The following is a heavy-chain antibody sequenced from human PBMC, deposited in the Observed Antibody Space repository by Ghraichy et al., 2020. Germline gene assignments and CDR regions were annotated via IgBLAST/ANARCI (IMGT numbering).Heavy chain of an antibody. V-gene: IGHV4-59*01. Sequence: SETLSLTCTVSGGSISSYYWSWIRQPPGKGLEWIGYIYYSGSTNYNPSLKSRVTISVDTSKNQFSLKLSSVTAADTAVYYCARSIAAARDNWFDPWGQGTLVTVSS. CDR3: ARSIAAARDNWFDP. J-gene: IGHJ5*02. D-gene: IGHD6-13*01. CDR2: IYYSGST. CDR1: GGSISSYY.